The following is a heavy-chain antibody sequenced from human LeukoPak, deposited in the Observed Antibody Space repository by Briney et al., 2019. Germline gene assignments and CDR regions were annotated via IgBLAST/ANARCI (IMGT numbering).Heavy chain of an antibody. Sequence: ASVKVSCKASGGTFSNYGISWVRQVPGQGLEWMGWMNPNSGNTGYAQKFQGRVTMTRNTSISTAYMELSSLRSEDTAVYYCAIIFSYYYDSSVLFDYWGQGTLVTVSS. CDR3: AIIFSYYYDSSVLFDY. V-gene: IGHV1-8*02. J-gene: IGHJ4*02. CDR1: GGTFSNYG. D-gene: IGHD3-22*01. CDR2: MNPNSGNT.